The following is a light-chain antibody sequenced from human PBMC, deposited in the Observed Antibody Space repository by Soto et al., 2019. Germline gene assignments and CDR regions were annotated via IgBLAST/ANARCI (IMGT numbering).Light chain of an antibody. CDR3: MCYAGGNNWV. CDR1: SSDVGTHGY. CDR2: DVT. J-gene: IGLJ3*02. V-gene: IGLV2-8*01. Sequence: QSALTQPPSASGSPGQSVTISCTGTSSDVGTHGYVSWYQQHAGKAPKLMIYDVTKRPSGVPDRFAGSKSANTASLTVSGVQAEDEAAYYCMCYAGGNNWVFGGGTKLTVL.